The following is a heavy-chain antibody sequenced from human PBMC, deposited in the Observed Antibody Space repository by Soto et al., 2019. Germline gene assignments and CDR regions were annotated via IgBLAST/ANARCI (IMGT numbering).Heavy chain of an antibody. J-gene: IGHJ6*02. CDR2: SSGSGGII. CDR3: AKDRFVDRRYYYGMDV. D-gene: IGHD3-16*01. V-gene: IGHV3-9*01. Sequence: EVQLVESGGGLVQPGRSLRLSCAASGLTVDDYARYCLRPVQGQGLEWVSGSSGSGGIIDYAESVKGRSTTSRDNAKTSLYLQMSRLRPEDTTLYYCAKDRFVDRRYYYGMDVWGQGTTVIVSS. CDR1: GLTVDDYA.